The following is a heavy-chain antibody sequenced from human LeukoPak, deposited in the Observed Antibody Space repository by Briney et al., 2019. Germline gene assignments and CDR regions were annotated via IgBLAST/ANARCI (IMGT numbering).Heavy chain of an antibody. V-gene: IGHV4-39*01. Sequence: SETLSLTCTVSGGSISSSSYYWGWIRKPPGKGLEWIGSIYYSGSTYYNPSLKSRVTISVDTSKNQFSLKLSSVTAADTAVYYCARQRGTRNWFDPWGQGTLVTVSS. CDR3: ARQRGTRNWFDP. J-gene: IGHJ5*02. D-gene: IGHD2-2*01. CDR2: IYYSGST. CDR1: GGSISSSSYY.